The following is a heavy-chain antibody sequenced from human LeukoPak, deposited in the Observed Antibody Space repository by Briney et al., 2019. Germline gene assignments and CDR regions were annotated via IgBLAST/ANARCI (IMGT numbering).Heavy chain of an antibody. J-gene: IGHJ4*02. CDR2: IRSKAYGGTT. CDR3: TPDYGDYVVHY. V-gene: IGHV3-49*03. Sequence: QTGGSLRLSCTASGFTFGDYAMSWFRQAPGKGLEWVGFIRSKAYGGTTEYAASVKGRSTISRDDSKSIAYLQMNSLKTEDTAVYYCTPDYGDYVVHYWGQGTLVTVSS. CDR1: GFTFGDYA. D-gene: IGHD4-17*01.